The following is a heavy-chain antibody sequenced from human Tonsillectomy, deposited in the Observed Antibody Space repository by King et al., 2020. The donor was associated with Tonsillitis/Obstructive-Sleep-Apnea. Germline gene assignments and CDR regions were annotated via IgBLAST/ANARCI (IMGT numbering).Heavy chain of an antibody. CDR1: GFTFSSYA. D-gene: IGHD3-22*01. CDR2: ISYDGSNK. Sequence: VQLVESGGGVVQPGRSLRLSCAASGFTFSSYAMHWVRQAPGKGLEWVAVISYDGSNKYYADSVKGRFTISRDNSKNTLNLQMNSLRAEDTAVYYCATDYYDSSAYSGGIDYWAREPWSPSPQ. V-gene: IGHV3-30*04. J-gene: IGHJ4*02. CDR3: ATDYYDSSAYSGGIDY.